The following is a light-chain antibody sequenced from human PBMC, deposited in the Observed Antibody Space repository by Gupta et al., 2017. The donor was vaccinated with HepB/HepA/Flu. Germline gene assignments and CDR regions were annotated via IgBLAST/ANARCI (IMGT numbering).Light chain of an antibody. CDR3: QHLGT. CDR1: QSINNY. Sequence: DIQMTQSPSTLSASVGDAVTITCRASQSINNYLAWYQQKPGKAPKLLIYKASNLESGVPSRLSGSGSGTEFTLTISSLQADDFATYYSQHLGTFGQGSKVDIK. J-gene: IGKJ1*01. V-gene: IGKV1-5*03. CDR2: KAS.